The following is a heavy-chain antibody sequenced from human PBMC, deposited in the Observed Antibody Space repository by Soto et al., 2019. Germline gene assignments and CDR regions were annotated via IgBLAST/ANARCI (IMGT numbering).Heavy chain of an antibody. CDR3: AKWEAYSSGWGDY. V-gene: IGHV3-23*01. CDR1: GFNFSSYA. J-gene: IGHJ4*02. D-gene: IGHD6-19*01. Sequence: GGSLRLSFAASGFNFSSYAMSWVRQAPGKGREWVSAISGSGGSTYYADSVKGRFTISRDNSKNTLYLQMSSLRAEDTAVYYCAKWEAYSSGWGDYWGQGTLVTVS. CDR2: ISGSGGST.